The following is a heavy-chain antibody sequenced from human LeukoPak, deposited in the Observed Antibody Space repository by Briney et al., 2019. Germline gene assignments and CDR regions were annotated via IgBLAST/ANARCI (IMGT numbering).Heavy chain of an antibody. Sequence: PSETLSLTCAVSGYSIRGDDYWGWIRQSPGKGLEWIGSIYDSGSTHYNPSLKSRVTISVDTSKNQFSLMLNSVTAADTAVYYCGRNRWLPTTPGLDHGGKGTLVTVSS. CDR3: GRNRWLPTTPGLDH. J-gene: IGHJ4*02. CDR2: IYDSGST. D-gene: IGHD3-22*01. V-gene: IGHV4-38-2*01. CDR1: GYSIRGDDY.